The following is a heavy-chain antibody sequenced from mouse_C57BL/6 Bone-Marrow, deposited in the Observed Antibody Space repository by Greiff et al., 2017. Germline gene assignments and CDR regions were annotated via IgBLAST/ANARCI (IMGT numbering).Heavy chain of an antibody. Sequence: QVQLQQSGPGLVQPSQSLSITCTVSGFSLTSYGVHWVRQSPGKGLEWLGVIWSGGSTDYNAAFISRLSISKDNSKSQVFFKMNSLQAVDTAIYYCARRGSSYWYFDVWGTGTTVTVSS. CDR1: GFSLTSYG. J-gene: IGHJ1*03. V-gene: IGHV2-2*01. CDR3: ARRGSSYWYFDV. CDR2: IWSGGST.